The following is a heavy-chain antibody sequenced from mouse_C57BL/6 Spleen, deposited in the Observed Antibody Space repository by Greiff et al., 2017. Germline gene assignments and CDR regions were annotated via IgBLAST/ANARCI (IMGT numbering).Heavy chain of an antibody. CDR1: GFNIKDDY. D-gene: IGHD2-1*01. Sequence: VQLQQSGAELVRPGASVKLSCTASGFNIKDDYMHWVKQRPEQGLEWIGWIDPENGDTEYASKFQGKATITADTSSNTAYLQLSSLTSEDTAVYYGTTDGNFFAYWGQGTLVTVSA. CDR3: TTDGNFFAY. V-gene: IGHV14-4*01. CDR2: IDPENGDT. J-gene: IGHJ3*01.